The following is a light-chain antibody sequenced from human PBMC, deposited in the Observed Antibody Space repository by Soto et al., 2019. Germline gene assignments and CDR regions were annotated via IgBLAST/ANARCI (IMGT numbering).Light chain of an antibody. CDR3: QSYENSLSGSI. Sequence: QSVLTQPPSVSVAPGQRVTISCTGSSSTIVDGYYVHWYQQLPGTAPKLLIYGNNNRPSGVSDRFSGSKSGTSASLAITGLQTEDEADYYFQSYENSLSGSIFGGGTKRTV. J-gene: IGLJ2*01. CDR2: GNN. V-gene: IGLV1-40*01. CDR1: SSTIVDGYY.